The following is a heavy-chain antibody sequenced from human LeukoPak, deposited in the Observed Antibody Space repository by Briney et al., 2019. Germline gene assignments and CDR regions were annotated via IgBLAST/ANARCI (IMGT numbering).Heavy chain of an antibody. CDR3: ARRYFDWLYPNWFDP. CDR2: INHSGST. V-gene: IGHV4-34*01. D-gene: IGHD3-9*01. CDR1: GGSFSGYY. Sequence: SETLSLTCAVYGGSFSGYYWSWIRQPPGKGLEWIGEINHSGSTNYNPSLKSRVTISVDTSKNQFSLKLSSVTAADTAVYYCARRYFDWLYPNWFDPWGQGTLVTVSS. J-gene: IGHJ5*02.